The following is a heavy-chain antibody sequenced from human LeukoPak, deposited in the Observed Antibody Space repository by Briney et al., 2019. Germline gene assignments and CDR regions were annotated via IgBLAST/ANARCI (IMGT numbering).Heavy chain of an antibody. D-gene: IGHD3-10*01. V-gene: IGHV4-34*01. CDR2: INHSGST. CDR3: ARDYTMVRGVIIYYYYYYMDV. CDR1: GGSFSDYY. Sequence: PSETLSLTCAVYGGSFSDYYWSWIRQPPGKGLEWIGEINHSGSTDYNPSLKSRVTISVDTSKNQFSLKLSSVTAADTAVYYCARDYTMVRGVIIYYYYYYMDVWGKGTTVTVSS. J-gene: IGHJ6*03.